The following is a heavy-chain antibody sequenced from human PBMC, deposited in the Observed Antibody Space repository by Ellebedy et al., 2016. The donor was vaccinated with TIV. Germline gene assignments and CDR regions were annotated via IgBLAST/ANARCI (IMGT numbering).Heavy chain of an antibody. Sequence: PGGSLRLSCVASGFTFSHASMTWVRQAPGKGLEWVGRIETKADGGTTDLAAPVKGRFTISRDDSKNTVYLQMNSLKSEDTAVYYCITVIRANWLDPWGQGTLVTVSS. CDR1: GFTFSHAS. CDR3: ITVIRANWLDP. CDR2: IETKADGGTT. D-gene: IGHD3-10*01. J-gene: IGHJ5*02. V-gene: IGHV3-15*04.